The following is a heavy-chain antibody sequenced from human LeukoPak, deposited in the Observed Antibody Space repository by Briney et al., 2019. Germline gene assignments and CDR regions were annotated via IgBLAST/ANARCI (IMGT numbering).Heavy chain of an antibody. D-gene: IGHD6-13*01. CDR1: GFTFSSYA. CDR3: AKTTTGYSSGRYPGWPVDY. CDR2: IFGSDGRQ. Sequence: GGSLRLSCAASGFTFSSYAMYRVRQAPGKGLDWVSGIFGSDGRQHYPDSAKGRFTISRDNSNNPVYLQMNSLRAEDTAVYYCAKTTTGYSSGRYPGWPVDYWGQGTLVTVSS. V-gene: IGHV3-23*01. J-gene: IGHJ4*02.